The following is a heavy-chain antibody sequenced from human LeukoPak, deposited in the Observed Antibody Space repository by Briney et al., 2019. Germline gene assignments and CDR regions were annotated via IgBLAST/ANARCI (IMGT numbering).Heavy chain of an antibody. D-gene: IGHD5-24*01. CDR2: ISYDGTTQ. V-gene: IGHV3-30*18. CDR1: GFTFSSYG. Sequence: GGSLRLSCAASGFTFSSYGMHWVRQAPGKGLEWVAVISYDGTTQYYADSVKGRFTISRDNSNNMLSLQMNSLKAEDTAVYYCAKGRMMATIMISFDYWGRGTLVTVSS. CDR3: AKGRMMATIMISFDY. J-gene: IGHJ4*02.